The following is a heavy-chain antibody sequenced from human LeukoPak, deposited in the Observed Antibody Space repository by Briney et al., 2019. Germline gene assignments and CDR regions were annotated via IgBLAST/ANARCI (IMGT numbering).Heavy chain of an antibody. Sequence: SQTLSLTCTVSGGSISSGGYYWSWIRQPPGKGLEWIGYIYHSGSTYYNPSLKSRVTISVDRSKNQLSLKLSSVTAADTAVYYCARYDFRDRSLDYWGQGTLVTVSS. CDR3: ARYDFRDRSLDY. CDR1: GGSISSGGYY. CDR2: IYHSGST. V-gene: IGHV4-30-2*01. J-gene: IGHJ4*02. D-gene: IGHD4-17*01.